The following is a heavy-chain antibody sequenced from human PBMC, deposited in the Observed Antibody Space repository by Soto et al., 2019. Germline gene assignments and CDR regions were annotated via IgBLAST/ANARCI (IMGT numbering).Heavy chain of an antibody. D-gene: IGHD3-3*01. CDR3: ARGQRFSDWFDP. J-gene: IGHJ5*02. CDR1: GGTISGYY. CDR2: IYSSGNT. V-gene: IGHV4-4*07. Sequence: SETLSLTCSVSGGTISGYYWTWIRQPAGKGLEWIGRIYSSGNTKYNPSLQSRVTMSLDTSNNQFSLRLTSVTTADTAVYYCARGQRFSDWFDPWGQGTLVTVS.